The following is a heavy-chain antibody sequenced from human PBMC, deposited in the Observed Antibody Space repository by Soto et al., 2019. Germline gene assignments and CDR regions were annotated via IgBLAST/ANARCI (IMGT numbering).Heavy chain of an antibody. Sequence: QVQLQESGPGLVRPSQPLSLTCTVSGGSINSGDSYWNWIQQNPEKGLEWIGYINYRGTTFYNPSLKSRIIISADTSENQFSLKLNSVTAADTAVYYCLIDAPGVAPYWGQGTQVTVSS. D-gene: IGHD2-15*01. J-gene: IGHJ4*02. V-gene: IGHV4-31*03. CDR1: GGSINSGDSY. CDR2: INYRGTT. CDR3: LIDAPGVAPY.